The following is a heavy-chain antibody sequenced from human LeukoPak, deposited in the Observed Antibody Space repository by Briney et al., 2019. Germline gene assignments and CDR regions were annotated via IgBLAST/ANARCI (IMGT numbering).Heavy chain of an antibody. CDR3: AKTYGSGSYYGD. D-gene: IGHD3-10*01. J-gene: IGHJ4*02. Sequence: PGGSLRLSCAASGFTFSSYGMHWVRQAPGKGLEWVAFIRYDGSNKYYADSVKGRFTISRDNSKNTPYLQMNSLRAEDTAVYYCAKTYGSGSYYGDWGQGTLVTVSS. CDR1: GFTFSSYG. V-gene: IGHV3-30*02. CDR2: IRYDGSNK.